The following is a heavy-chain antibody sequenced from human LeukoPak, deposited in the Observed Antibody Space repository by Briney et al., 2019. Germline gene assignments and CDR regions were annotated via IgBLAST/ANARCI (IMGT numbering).Heavy chain of an antibody. CDR3: ARDVAVGGYYSDY. D-gene: IGHD3-16*01. V-gene: IGHV3-66*01. Sequence: GGSLRLSCAASGFTFSSYAMHWVRQAPGKGLEWVSVIYSGGSTYYADSVKGRFTISRDNSKNTLYLQMNSLRAEDTAVYYCARDVAVGGYYSDYWGQGTLVTVSS. CDR2: IYSGGST. CDR1: GFTFSSYA. J-gene: IGHJ4*02.